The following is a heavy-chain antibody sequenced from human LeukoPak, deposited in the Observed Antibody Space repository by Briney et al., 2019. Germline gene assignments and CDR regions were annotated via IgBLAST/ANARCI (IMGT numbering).Heavy chain of an antibody. CDR1: GFTFSRYW. CDR2: IKEDGSEK. Sequence: GGSLRLSCAASGFTFSRYWMAWVRQAPGKGLEWMANIKEDGSEKYYVDSVEGRFTTSRDNAKKSLYLQMNSLRAEDTAVYYCAREITYYGMDVWGQGTTVTVSS. CDR3: AREITYYGMDV. V-gene: IGHV3-7*01. D-gene: IGHD3-16*01. J-gene: IGHJ6*02.